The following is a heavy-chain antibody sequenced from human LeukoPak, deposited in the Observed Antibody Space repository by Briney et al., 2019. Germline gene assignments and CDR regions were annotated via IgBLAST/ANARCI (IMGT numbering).Heavy chain of an antibody. Sequence: SETLSLTCTVSGTSISSGSYYWSWIRQPAGKGLEWIGRINTSGSTNYNPSLNSRVTISVDTSKSQFSLQLTSVTAADTAVYYCARYHLLNRGVNWFDPWGQGTLVTVSS. CDR3: ARYHLLNRGVNWFDP. CDR1: GTSISSGSYY. V-gene: IGHV4-61*02. D-gene: IGHD2-2*01. CDR2: INTSGST. J-gene: IGHJ5*02.